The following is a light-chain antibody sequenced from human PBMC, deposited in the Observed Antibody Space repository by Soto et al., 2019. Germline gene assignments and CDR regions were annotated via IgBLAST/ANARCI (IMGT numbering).Light chain of an antibody. Sequence: QSALTQPASVSGSPGQSITISCAGTSSDVGGYNLVSWYQQHPGKAPKLMICEGSKRPSGVSNRFSGSKSGNTASLTISGLQAEDEADYYCCSYSGSLTHVVFGGGTQLTVL. CDR1: SSDVGGYNL. V-gene: IGLV2-23*01. CDR2: EGS. CDR3: CSYSGSLTHVV. J-gene: IGLJ2*01.